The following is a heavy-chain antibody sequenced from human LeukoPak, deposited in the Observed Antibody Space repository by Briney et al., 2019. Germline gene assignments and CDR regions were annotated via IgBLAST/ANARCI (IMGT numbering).Heavy chain of an antibody. CDR2: ISSNGGST. CDR3: ASSGIAARPRPPFDY. J-gene: IGHJ4*02. V-gene: IGHV3-64*01. CDR1: GFTFSSYA. D-gene: IGHD6-6*01. Sequence: GGSLRLSCAASGFTFSSYAMHWVRQAPGKGLEYVSAISSNGGSTYYANSVKGRFTISRDNSKNTLYPQMGSLRAEDTAVYYCASSGIAARPRPPFDYWGQGTLVTVSS.